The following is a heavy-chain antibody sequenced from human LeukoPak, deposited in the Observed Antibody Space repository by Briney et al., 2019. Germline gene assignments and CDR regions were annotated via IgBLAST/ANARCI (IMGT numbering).Heavy chain of an antibody. CDR2: IYYRGDI. CDR1: DGSIRTYY. V-gene: IGHV4-59*03. D-gene: IGHD3/OR15-3a*01. J-gene: IGHJ4*02. Sequence: SETLSLTCSVSDGSIRTYYWSWIRQSPGQGLEWIGNIYYRGDINYNPSLKSRVIISIDTSKNQFSLKGTSLTAADTAVYYCATNKDWAEADWGQGTLVIVSS. CDR3: ATNKDWAEAD.